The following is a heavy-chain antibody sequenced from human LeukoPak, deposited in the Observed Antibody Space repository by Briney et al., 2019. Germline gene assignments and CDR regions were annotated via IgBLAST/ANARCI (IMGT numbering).Heavy chain of an antibody. J-gene: IGHJ4*02. Sequence: PGGSLRLSCAASGFTFSSYSMNWVRQAPGKGLEWVSSISSSSSYIYYADSVKGRFTISRDNSKNTLYLQMNSLRAEDTAVYYCAKAYYYDSSGYPPDIGDYWGQGTLVTVSS. CDR1: GFTFSSYS. V-gene: IGHV3-21*04. CDR3: AKAYYYDSSGYPPDIGDY. CDR2: ISSSSSYI. D-gene: IGHD3-22*01.